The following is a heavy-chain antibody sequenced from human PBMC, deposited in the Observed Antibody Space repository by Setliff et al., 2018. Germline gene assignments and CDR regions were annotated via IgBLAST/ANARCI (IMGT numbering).Heavy chain of an antibody. CDR2: ISAYNGNT. Sequence: ASVKVSCKASGYTFTSYGISWVRQAPGQGLEWMGWISAYNGNTNYAQKLQGRVTMTTDTSASTAYMELRSLRSDDTAVYYCASDGQGNYNFWSGSYYYYGMDVWGQGTTVTVS. CDR3: ASDGQGNYNFWSGSYYYYGMDV. D-gene: IGHD3-3*01. CDR1: GYTFTSYG. V-gene: IGHV1-18*01. J-gene: IGHJ6*02.